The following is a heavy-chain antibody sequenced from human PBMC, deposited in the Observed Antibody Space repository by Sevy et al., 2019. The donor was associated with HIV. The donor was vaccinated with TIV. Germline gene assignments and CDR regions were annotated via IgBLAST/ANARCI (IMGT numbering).Heavy chain of an antibody. CDR1: GFTFANYA. CDR2: IYGIGGVT. D-gene: IGHD3-22*01. CDR3: AGARFDSSGSFDAFDI. V-gene: IGHV3-23*01. Sequence: GGSLRLSCKPSGFTFANYAWTGSPQAPGKGLEWFPTIYGIGGVTYSADSVKGRFTISRDNSKNTLYLQMNSLRTEDTAIYYCAGARFDSSGSFDAFDIWGQGTMVTVSS. J-gene: IGHJ3*02.